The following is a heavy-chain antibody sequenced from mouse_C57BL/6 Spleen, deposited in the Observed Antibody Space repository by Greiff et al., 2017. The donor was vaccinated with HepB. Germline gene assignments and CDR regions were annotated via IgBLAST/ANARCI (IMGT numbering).Heavy chain of an antibody. J-gene: IGHJ2*01. CDR3: ARSDGYPLFDY. Sequence: SGPELVKPGASVKISCKASGYSFTGYYMNWVKQSPEKSLEWIGEINPSTGGTTYNQKFKAKATLTVDKSSSTAYMQLKSLTSEDSAVYYCARSDGYPLFDYWGQGTTLTVSS. CDR1: GYSFTGYY. D-gene: IGHD2-3*01. CDR2: INPSTGGT. V-gene: IGHV1-42*01.